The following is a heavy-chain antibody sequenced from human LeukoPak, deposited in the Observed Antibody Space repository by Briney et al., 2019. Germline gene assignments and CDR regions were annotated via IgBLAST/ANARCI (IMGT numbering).Heavy chain of an antibody. CDR2: ISGSGGST. CDR1: GLTFSSYA. J-gene: IGHJ4*02. CDR3: AKDGDYYDSSGYCYSFDY. D-gene: IGHD3-22*01. Sequence: GGSLRLSCAASGLTFSSYAMSWVRQAPGKGLEWVSAISGSGGSTYYADSVKGRFTISRDNSKNTLYLQMNSLRAEDTAVYYCAKDGDYYDSSGYCYSFDYWGQGTLVTVSS. V-gene: IGHV3-23*01.